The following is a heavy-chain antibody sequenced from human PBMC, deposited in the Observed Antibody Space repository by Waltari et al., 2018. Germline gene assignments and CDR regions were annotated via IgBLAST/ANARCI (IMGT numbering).Heavy chain of an antibody. D-gene: IGHD3-10*01. V-gene: IGHV4-34*01. CDR3: ARGRVQGVIITSPDYYYYYYMDV. Sequence: QVQLQQWGAGLLKPSEPLSLTCAVYGGSFSGYYCSWIRQPPGKGQAWIGEINHSGSTNYNPSLKSRVTISVDTSKNQFSLKLSSVTAADTAVYYCARGRVQGVIITSPDYYYYYYMDVWGKGTTVTVSS. CDR1: GGSFSGYY. J-gene: IGHJ6*03. CDR2: INHSGST.